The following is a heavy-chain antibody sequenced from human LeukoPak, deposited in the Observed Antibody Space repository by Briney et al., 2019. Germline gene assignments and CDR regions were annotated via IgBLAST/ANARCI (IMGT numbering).Heavy chain of an antibody. Sequence: GGSLRLSCAGSGFSFSSYEMNWVRQAPGKGLEWVSYIGSGGFTIYYADSVKGRFTISRDNAQNSLYLHMNSLRAEDTAVYYCARMDTAMRLAYWGRGTLVTVSS. V-gene: IGHV3-48*03. CDR1: GFSFSSYE. CDR3: ARMDTAMRLAY. CDR2: IGSGGFTI. D-gene: IGHD5-18*01. J-gene: IGHJ4*02.